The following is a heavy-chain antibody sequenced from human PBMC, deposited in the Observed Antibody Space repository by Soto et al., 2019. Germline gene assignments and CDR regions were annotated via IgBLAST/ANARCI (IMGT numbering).Heavy chain of an antibody. V-gene: IGHV3-33*02. D-gene: IGHD1-1*01. J-gene: IGHJ4*02. CDR3: GKDIRSGSIDY. Sequence: GGSLRLSCAAAGYSSAIHGMHWVHQAPGKGLEWVALIWSHGTDQYYADSVRGRFTVSRDTSTNTVFLQMHSLRADDTATYYCGKDIRSGSIDYWGQGTPVTVSS. CDR2: IWSHGTDQ. CDR1: GYSSAIHG.